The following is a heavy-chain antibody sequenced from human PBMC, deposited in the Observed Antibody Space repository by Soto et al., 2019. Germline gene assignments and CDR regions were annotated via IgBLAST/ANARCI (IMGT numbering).Heavy chain of an antibody. V-gene: IGHV3-48*03. CDR1: EFIFSSYE. CDR2: ISSSGTTI. D-gene: IGHD6-13*01. J-gene: IGHJ4*02. CDR3: VRFGGAAAGPGDY. Sequence: PGGSLRLSCVASEFIFSSYEMNWVRQAPGKGLEWVSYISSSGTTIYYTDSVKGRFTISRDNAKKSLYLQMNSLRAEDTAVYYCVRFGGAAAGPGDYWGQGTLVTVSS.